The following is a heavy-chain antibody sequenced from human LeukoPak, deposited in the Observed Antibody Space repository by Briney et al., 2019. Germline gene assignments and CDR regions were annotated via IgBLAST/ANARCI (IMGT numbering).Heavy chain of an antibody. V-gene: IGHV3-23*01. Sequence: GGSLRLSCAASGFTFSSYAMTWVRQAPGKGLEWVSVISGSGGSTYYADSVKGRFTISRDNSKNTLYLQMNSLRAEDTAVYYCAKGYGDQRHYFDYWGQGTLVTVSS. CDR1: GFTFSSYA. CDR3: AKGYGDQRHYFDY. CDR2: ISGSGGST. D-gene: IGHD4-17*01. J-gene: IGHJ4*02.